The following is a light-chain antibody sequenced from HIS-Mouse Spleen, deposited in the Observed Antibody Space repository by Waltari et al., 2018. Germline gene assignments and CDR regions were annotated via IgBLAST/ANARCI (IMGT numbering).Light chain of an antibody. CDR1: QSLLHSNGYNY. CDR2: LGS. V-gene: IGKV2-28*01. J-gene: IGKJ4*01. CDR3: MQALQTPLT. Sequence: DIVMTQSPLSLPVTPGEQASIPCRARQSLLHSNGYNYLDWYLQKPGQSPHLLIYLGSNRASGVPDRFSGSGSGTDFTLKISRVEAEDVGVYYCMQALQTPLTFGGGTKVEIK.